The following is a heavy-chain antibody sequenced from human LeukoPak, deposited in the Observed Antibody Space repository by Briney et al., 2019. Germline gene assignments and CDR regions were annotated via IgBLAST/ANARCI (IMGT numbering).Heavy chain of an antibody. CDR3: ASGLEELKTYYDILTGQPEPTPFDY. V-gene: IGHV1-18*01. CDR2: ISAYNGNT. J-gene: IGHJ4*02. Sequence: ASVKVSCKASGYTFTSYGISWVRQAPGQGLEWMGWISAYNGNTNYAQKLQGRVTMTTDTSTSTAYMELRSLRSDDTAVYYCASGLEELKTYYDILTGQPEPTPFDYWGQGTLVTVSS. D-gene: IGHD3-9*01. CDR1: GYTFTSYG.